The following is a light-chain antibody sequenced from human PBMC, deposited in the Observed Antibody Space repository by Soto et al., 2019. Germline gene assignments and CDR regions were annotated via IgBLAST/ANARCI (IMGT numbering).Light chain of an antibody. CDR1: SGSIASNY. J-gene: IGLJ3*02. Sequence: NFMLTQPHSVSESPGKTVIISCTRSSGSIASNYVQWYQQRPGSSPTTVIYEDNQRPSGVPDRFSGSIDSSSNSASLTISGVETEDESDCFCQSYDGTNQVVGGGTKATVL. V-gene: IGLV6-57*01. CDR2: EDN. CDR3: QSYDGTNQV.